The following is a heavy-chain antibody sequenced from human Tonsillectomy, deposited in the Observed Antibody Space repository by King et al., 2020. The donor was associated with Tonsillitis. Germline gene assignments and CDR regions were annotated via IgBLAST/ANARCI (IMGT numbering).Heavy chain of an antibody. CDR1: GFTFSSYA. D-gene: IGHD2-15*01. Sequence: VQLVESGGGVVQPGRSLRLSCAASGFTFSSYAMHWVRQAPGKGLEWVALMSYDGKNENYADSVKGRFTVSRDNSKNTLYLQMNSLRPEDTAVYYCARESDYCSGGSCYYVDFWGQGTLVTVSS. J-gene: IGHJ4*02. V-gene: IGHV3-30*04. CDR2: MSYDGKNE. CDR3: ARESDYCSGGSCYYVDF.